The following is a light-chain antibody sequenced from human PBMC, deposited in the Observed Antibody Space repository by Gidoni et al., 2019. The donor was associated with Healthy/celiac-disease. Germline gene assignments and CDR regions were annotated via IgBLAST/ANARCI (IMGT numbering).Light chain of an antibody. J-gene: IGKJ5*01. V-gene: IGKV3-11*01. CDR1: QSVSSY. CDR2: DAS. Sequence: EIVLTQSPATLSLSPGERAPLSCRASQSVSSYLAWYQQKPGQAPRLLIYDASNRATGIPARFSGSGSWTDFTLTISSLEPEDCAVYYCQQRSNWPSITFGQGTRLEIK. CDR3: QQRSNWPSIT.